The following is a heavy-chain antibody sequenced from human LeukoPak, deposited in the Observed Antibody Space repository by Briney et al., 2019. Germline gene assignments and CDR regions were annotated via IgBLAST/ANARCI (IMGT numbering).Heavy chain of an antibody. V-gene: IGHV4-39*01. Sequence: GSLRLSCAASGFTFSSYAMSWVRQPPGKGLEWIGSIYYSGSTYYNPSLKSRVTISVDTSKNQFSLKLSSVTAADTAVYYCARRPPLIAVAGDYYYGMDVWGQGTTVTVSS. D-gene: IGHD6-19*01. J-gene: IGHJ6*02. CDR2: IYYSGST. CDR3: ARRPPLIAVAGDYYYGMDV. CDR1: GFTFSSYA.